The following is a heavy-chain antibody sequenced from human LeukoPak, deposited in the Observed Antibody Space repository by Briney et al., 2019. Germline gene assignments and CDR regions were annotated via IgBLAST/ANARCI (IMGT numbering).Heavy chain of an antibody. D-gene: IGHD5-18*01. CDR3: ARHDSFIPY. V-gene: IGHV3-33*01. Sequence: PGRSLRLPCEASGFTFSHYGMHWVRQAPGKGLEWVAVIWSDATNQYYAASVKGRFTISRDNSKKTVYLQLNNLRVEDTALYFCARHDSFIPYWGQGVLVTVSS. CDR1: GFTFSHYG. CDR2: IWSDATNQ. J-gene: IGHJ4*02.